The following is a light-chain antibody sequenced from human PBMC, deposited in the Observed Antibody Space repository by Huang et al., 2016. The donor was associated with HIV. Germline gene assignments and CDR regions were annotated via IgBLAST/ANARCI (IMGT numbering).Light chain of an antibody. CDR3: QQYDSSPRT. Sequence: EIVLTQSPGTLSLSPGERATLSCRASQTISNRHFAWYQQKPGQPPRLLMFGASSRLAAIPGRFSGGGSGTNFTLTISTLEPEDFAVYYCQQYDSSPRTFGQGTKLEI. CDR1: QTISNRH. J-gene: IGKJ2*01. CDR2: GAS. V-gene: IGKV3-20*01.